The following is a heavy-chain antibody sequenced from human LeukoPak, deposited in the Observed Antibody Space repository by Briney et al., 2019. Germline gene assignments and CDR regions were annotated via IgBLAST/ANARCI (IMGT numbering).Heavy chain of an antibody. Sequence: ASVKVSCKASGYTFINYYIHWVRQAPGQGLEWMGIIYLGGDSTRYAQEFQGRVTVTRDTSTSTVYMELSSLTSEDAAIYYCARAAAVARKYFDHWGQGTLVTVSS. CDR3: ARAAAVARKYFDH. J-gene: IGHJ4*02. CDR2: IYLGGDST. V-gene: IGHV1-46*01. CDR1: GYTFINYY. D-gene: IGHD6-19*01.